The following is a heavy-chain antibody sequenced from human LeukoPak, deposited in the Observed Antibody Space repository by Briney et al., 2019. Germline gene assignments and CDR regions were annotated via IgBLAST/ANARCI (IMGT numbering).Heavy chain of an antibody. CDR2: IRSKANSYAT. D-gene: IGHD6-13*01. Sequence: GGSLRLSCAASGSTFSGSAMHWVRQASGKGLEWVGRIRSKANSYATAYAASVKGRFTISRDDSKNTAYLQMNSLKTEDTAVYYCTRPAGTGDYWGQGTLVTVSS. CDR1: GSTFSGSA. CDR3: TRPAGTGDY. V-gene: IGHV3-73*01. J-gene: IGHJ4*02.